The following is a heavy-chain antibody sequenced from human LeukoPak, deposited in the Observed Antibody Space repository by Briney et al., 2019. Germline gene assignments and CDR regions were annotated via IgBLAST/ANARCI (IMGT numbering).Heavy chain of an antibody. Sequence: GGSLRLSCAASGFTFSSYEMNWVRQAPGKGLEWVSYISSSGSTIYYADSVKGRFTISRDNAKNSLYLQMNSLRAEDTAVYYCARDVFGGSSGFDYWGQGPLVTVSS. CDR3: ARDVFGGSSGFDY. V-gene: IGHV3-48*03. J-gene: IGHJ4*02. D-gene: IGHD6-6*01. CDR2: ISSSGSTI. CDR1: GFTFSSYE.